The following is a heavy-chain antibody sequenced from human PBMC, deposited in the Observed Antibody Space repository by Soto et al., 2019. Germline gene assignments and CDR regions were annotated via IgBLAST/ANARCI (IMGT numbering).Heavy chain of an antibody. CDR1: GFDVSVNL. Sequence: GGSLRLSCAASGFDVSVNLMNWVRQAPGKGLEWVSVINGGGSTDYADSVKGRFTISRDNSKNTLYLQMNSLRAEDTAVYYCARDPPIAVAGTRGGGGLYGMDVWGQGTTVTVSS. V-gene: IGHV3-66*02. D-gene: IGHD6-19*01. CDR2: INGGGST. CDR3: ARDPPIAVAGTRGGGGLYGMDV. J-gene: IGHJ6*02.